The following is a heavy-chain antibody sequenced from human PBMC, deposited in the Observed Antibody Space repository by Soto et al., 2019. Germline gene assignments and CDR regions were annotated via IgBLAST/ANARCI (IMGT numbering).Heavy chain of an antibody. CDR1: GFTFSSYA. Sequence: GGPLRLSCAASGFTFSSYAMSWVRQAPGEGLEWVSAISGSGLTIYYADSVKGRFTISRDNAKNSLYLQMNSLGVEDTAVYYCARGPYRNTYNWFDSWGQGTLVTVSS. J-gene: IGHJ5*02. V-gene: IGHV3-23*01. CDR3: ARGPYRNTYNWFDS. CDR2: ISGSGLTI. D-gene: IGHD5-12*01.